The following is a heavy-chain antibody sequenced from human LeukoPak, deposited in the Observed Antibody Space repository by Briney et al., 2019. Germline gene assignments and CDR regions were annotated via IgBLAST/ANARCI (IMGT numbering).Heavy chain of an antibody. CDR1: GYTFTSYG. Sequence: ASVKVSCKASGYTFTSYGISWVRQPPGQGLEWMGWISAYNGNTNYAQKLQGRVTMTTDTSTSTAYMELRSLRSDDTAVYYCARDQGIVVVPAATIDYWGQGTLVTVSS. D-gene: IGHD2-2*01. J-gene: IGHJ4*02. V-gene: IGHV1-18*01. CDR2: ISAYNGNT. CDR3: ARDQGIVVVPAATIDY.